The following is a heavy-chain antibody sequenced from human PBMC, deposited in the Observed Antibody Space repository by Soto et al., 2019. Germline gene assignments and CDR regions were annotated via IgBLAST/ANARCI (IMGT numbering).Heavy chain of an antibody. D-gene: IGHD3-10*01. V-gene: IGHV3-23*01. CDR1: GFTFSSYA. J-gene: IGHJ3*01. CDR2: ISGSGGST. Sequence: EVQLLESGGGLVQPGGSLRLSCAASGFTFSSYAMSWVRQAPGKGLEWVSAISGSGGSTYYADSVKGRFTISRDNSKTTLYLQMTSLRAEDTAVYYCAKDRGSRGAFDLWGQGTMVTVSS. CDR3: AKDRGSRGAFDL.